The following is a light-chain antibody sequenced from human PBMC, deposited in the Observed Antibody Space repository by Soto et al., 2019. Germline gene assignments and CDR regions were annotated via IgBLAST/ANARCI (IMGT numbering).Light chain of an antibody. Sequence: IALSESPCPLSFSTGERATLSCRASQSVGTFFAWYQQKPGQAPRLLIYDASNRATGIPARFSGSGSGTDFTLTISSLEPEDFALYYCQQCYNWPQWTFGQGTKVDI. V-gene: IGKV3-11*01. J-gene: IGKJ1*01. CDR1: QSVGTF. CDR3: QQCYNWPQWT. CDR2: DAS.